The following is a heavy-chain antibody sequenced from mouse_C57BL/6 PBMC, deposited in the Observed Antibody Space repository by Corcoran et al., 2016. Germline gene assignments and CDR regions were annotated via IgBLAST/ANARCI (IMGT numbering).Heavy chain of an antibody. CDR1: GYTFTDYY. D-gene: IGHD1-1*01. V-gene: IGHV1-26*01. Sequence: EVQLQQSGPELVKPGASVKISCKASGYTFTDYYMNWVKQSHGKSLEWIGDINPNNGGTSYNQKFKGKATLTVYKSSSTAYMELRSLTSEDSAVYYCASYYGSSFAYWGQGTLVTVSA. CDR2: INPNNGGT. CDR3: ASYYGSSFAY. J-gene: IGHJ3*01.